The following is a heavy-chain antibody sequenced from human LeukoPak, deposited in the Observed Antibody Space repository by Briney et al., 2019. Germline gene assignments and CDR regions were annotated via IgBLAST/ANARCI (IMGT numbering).Heavy chain of an antibody. J-gene: IGHJ3*02. CDR3: ARDLGSSYDAFDI. D-gene: IGHD6-13*01. Sequence: GGSLRLSCAASGFTFSDYYMSWVRQAPGKGLEWVAFIRYDGINKYYADSVKGRFTISRDNSKNTLCLQMNSLRAEDTAVYYCARDLGSSYDAFDIWGQGTMVTVSS. CDR1: GFTFSDYY. CDR2: IRYDGINK. V-gene: IGHV3-30*02.